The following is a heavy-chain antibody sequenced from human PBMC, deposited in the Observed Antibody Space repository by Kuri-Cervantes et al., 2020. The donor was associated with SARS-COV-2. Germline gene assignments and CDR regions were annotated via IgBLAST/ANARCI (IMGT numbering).Heavy chain of an antibody. CDR1: GFTVSSNY. Sequence: GGSLRLSCAASGFTVSSNYMSWVRQAPGKGLEWVSVIYSGGSTYYADSVKGRFTISRDNSKNTLYLQMNSLRAEDTAVYYCARLELRYYDILTGQYYYYGMDVWGQGTMVTVSS. CDR3: ARLELRYYDILTGQYYYYGMDV. CDR2: IYSGGST. J-gene: IGHJ6*02. D-gene: IGHD3-9*01. V-gene: IGHV3-53*01.